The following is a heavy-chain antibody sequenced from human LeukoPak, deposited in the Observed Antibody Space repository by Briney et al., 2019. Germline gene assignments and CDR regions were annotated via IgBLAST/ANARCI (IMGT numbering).Heavy chain of an antibody. J-gene: IGHJ3*02. CDR2: IYWDDDK. D-gene: IGHD3-22*01. CDR3: AHCSIDESSGCYSDGFDI. Sequence: TLTLTCTVSGECISNYYWSWIRQPPGKALEWLALIYWDDDKRYSPSLKSRLTITKDTSKNQVVLTLTNMDPVDTATYYCAHCSIDESSGCYSDGFDIWGQGTLVTVSS. CDR1: GECISNYY. V-gene: IGHV2-5*08.